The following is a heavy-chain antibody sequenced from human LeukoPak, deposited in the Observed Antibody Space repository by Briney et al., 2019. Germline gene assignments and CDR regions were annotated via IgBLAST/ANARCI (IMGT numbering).Heavy chain of an antibody. J-gene: IGHJ4*02. D-gene: IGHD3-22*01. Sequence: SVKVSCKASGFTFTSSAMQWVRQARGQRLEWIGWIVVGSGNTNYAQKFQERVTITRDMSTSTAYMELSSLRSEDTAVYYCAADRYDSSGYYHFDYWGQGTLSPSPQ. CDR2: IVVGSGNT. V-gene: IGHV1-58*02. CDR3: AADRYDSSGYYHFDY. CDR1: GFTFTSSA.